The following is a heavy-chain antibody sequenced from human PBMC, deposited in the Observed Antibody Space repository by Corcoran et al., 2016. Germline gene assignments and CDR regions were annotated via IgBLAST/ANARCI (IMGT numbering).Heavy chain of an antibody. Sequence: QVQLVQSGAEVKKPGASVKVSCKASGYTFTGYYMHWVRQAPGQGLEWMGWINPNSGGTNYAQTFQGRVTMTRDTSISTAYMELSRLRSDDTAVYYCARDGYGYSYGVHYWGQGTLVTVSS. V-gene: IGHV1-2*02. J-gene: IGHJ4*02. CDR2: INPNSGGT. CDR1: GYTFTGYY. D-gene: IGHD5-18*01. CDR3: ARDGYGYSYGVHY.